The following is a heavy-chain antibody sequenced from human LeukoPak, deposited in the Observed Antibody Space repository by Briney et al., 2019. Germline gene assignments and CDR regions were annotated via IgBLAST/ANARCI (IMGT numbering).Heavy chain of an antibody. CDR1: GFTFSSYS. CDR2: SSSSSSTI. J-gene: IGHJ4*02. D-gene: IGHD3-10*01. V-gene: IGHV3-48*01. Sequence: GGSLRLSCAASGFTFSSYSMNWVRQAPGKGLEWVSYSSSSSSTIYYADSVKGRFTISRDNAKNSLYLQMNGLRAEDTAVYYCAMPHGGSGSSYNFDYWGQGTLVTVSS. CDR3: AMPHGGSGSSYNFDY.